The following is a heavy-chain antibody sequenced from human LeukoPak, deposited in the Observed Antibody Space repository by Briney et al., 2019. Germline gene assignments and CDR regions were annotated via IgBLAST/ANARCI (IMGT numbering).Heavy chain of an antibody. D-gene: IGHD3-3*01. J-gene: IGHJ3*02. CDR2: VYHTGNT. CDR3: ARNRGQFFERLLALEI. V-gene: IGHV4-30-4*08. Sequence: SETLSLTCSVTGVSITSGTYSWNWIRQSPGKGLEWIGYVYHTGNTHYNPSLKSRVTMSIDTSRNQFSLKLNSATAADTAVYYCARNRGQFFERLLALEIWGQGKMVTVSS. CDR1: GVSITSGTYS.